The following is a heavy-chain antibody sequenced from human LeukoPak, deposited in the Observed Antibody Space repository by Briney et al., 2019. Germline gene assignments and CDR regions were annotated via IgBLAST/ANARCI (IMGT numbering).Heavy chain of an antibody. CDR1: GFTFSSYA. Sequence: PGGSLRLSCAVSGFTFSSYAMSWVRQAPGKGLEWVSTISGSGDNTYYADSVRGRFTISRDNSKNTLYLQMNSLRAEDTAIYYRAKVSWANYFDYWGQGTLVTVSS. V-gene: IGHV3-23*01. CDR2: ISGSGDNT. J-gene: IGHJ4*02. D-gene: IGHD6-13*01. CDR3: AKVSWANYFDY.